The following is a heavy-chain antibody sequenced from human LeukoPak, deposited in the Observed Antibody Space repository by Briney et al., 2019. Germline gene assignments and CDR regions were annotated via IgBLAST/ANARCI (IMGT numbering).Heavy chain of an antibody. Sequence: ASVKVSCKVSGYTLTELSMHWVRQAPGQGLEWMGWINPNSGGTNYAQKFQGRVTMTRDTSISTAYMELSRLRSDDTAVYYCARDQGMAYYDSSGYYPWGQGTLVTVSS. CDR2: INPNSGGT. CDR3: ARDQGMAYYDSSGYYP. D-gene: IGHD3-22*01. CDR1: GYTLTELS. J-gene: IGHJ5*02. V-gene: IGHV1-2*02.